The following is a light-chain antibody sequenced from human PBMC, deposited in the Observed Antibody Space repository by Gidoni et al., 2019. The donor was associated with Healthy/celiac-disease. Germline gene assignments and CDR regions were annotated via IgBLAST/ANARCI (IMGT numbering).Light chain of an antibody. Sequence: EIVMTQSPATLSVSPGERATLSCRASQSVSSNLAWYQQKPGQAPRPLIYGASTRATGIPARFSGSGSGTEFTLTISSLQSEDFAVYYCQQYNNWPPWTFGQXTKVEIK. CDR1: QSVSSN. CDR3: QQYNNWPPWT. V-gene: IGKV3-15*01. J-gene: IGKJ1*01. CDR2: GAS.